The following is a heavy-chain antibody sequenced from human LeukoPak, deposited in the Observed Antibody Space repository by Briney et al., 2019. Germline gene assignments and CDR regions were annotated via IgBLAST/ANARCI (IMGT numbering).Heavy chain of an antibody. CDR3: AKVPLAYYDILTGDYYYYGMDV. CDR2: ISGSGGST. Sequence: LXLSXXXSGFXXXNYSVNWVRQAPGKGLEWVSAISGSGGSTYYADSVKGRFTISRDNSKNTLYLQMNSLRAEDTAVYYCAKVPLAYYDILTGDYYYYGMDVWGQGTTVTVSS. CDR1: GFXXXNYS. J-gene: IGHJ6*02. V-gene: IGHV3-23*01. D-gene: IGHD3-9*01.